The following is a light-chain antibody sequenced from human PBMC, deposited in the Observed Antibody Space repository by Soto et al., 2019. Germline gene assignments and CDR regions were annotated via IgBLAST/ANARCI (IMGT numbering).Light chain of an antibody. CDR3: QQSYMDPIT. J-gene: IGKJ5*01. CDR1: QSISTY. CDR2: DAS. Sequence: DIQSTHSPSSLSASVVNRVTITFLASQSISTYLNWYQKKPGKDPNLLIYDASRLQGGVPSRFSGSGGGTAFTLSISSVQPEDFATYFCQQSYMDPITFGQGTRLEIK. V-gene: IGKV1-39*01.